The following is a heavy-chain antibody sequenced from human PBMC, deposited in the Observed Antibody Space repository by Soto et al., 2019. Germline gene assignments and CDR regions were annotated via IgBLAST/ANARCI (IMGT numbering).Heavy chain of an antibody. J-gene: IGHJ4*02. CDR2: IHNTGNT. CDR3: ARSTYGEGYPHFFAD. V-gene: IGHV4-30-4*01. Sequence: QVQLQESGPGLVMPSQTLSLTCAVSGGSIDDINSYWTWIRQSPGRSPEGIGYIHNTGNTFYSPSLKRRLAISIDRSQSQFSMKLSAVTASDTAFYYCARSTYGEGYPHFFADWGQGTLVTVSS. D-gene: IGHD3-16*02. CDR1: GGSIDDINSY.